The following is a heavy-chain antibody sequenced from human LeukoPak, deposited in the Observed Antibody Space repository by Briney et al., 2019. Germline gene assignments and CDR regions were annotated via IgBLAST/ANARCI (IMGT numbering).Heavy chain of an antibody. J-gene: IGHJ5*02. CDR1: GFTFSSYS. Sequence: GGSLRLSCAASGFTFSSYSMNWVRQAPGKGLEWVSYISSSSTIYYADSVKGRFTISRDNAKNSLYLQMNSLRAEDTAVYYCADLAAAGTWGQGTLVTVSS. D-gene: IGHD6-13*01. CDR2: ISSSSTI. CDR3: ADLAAAGT. V-gene: IGHV3-48*01.